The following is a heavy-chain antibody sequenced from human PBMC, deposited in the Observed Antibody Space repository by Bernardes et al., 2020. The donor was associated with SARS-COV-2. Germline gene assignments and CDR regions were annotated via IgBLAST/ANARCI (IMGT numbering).Heavy chain of an antibody. CDR3: SRGFLRRASHDTFDI. CDR2: IGTADDT. CDR1: GFAFSTYD. D-gene: IGHD3-3*01. V-gene: IGHV3-13*04. Sequence: GGSLRLSRAASGFAFSTYDMHWVRQAPGKGLEWVSGIGTADDTYYPDSVKGRFTISRENANNSLYLQMDSLRAGDTAIYFCSRGFLRRASHDTFDIWGQGTMVTVSS. J-gene: IGHJ3*02.